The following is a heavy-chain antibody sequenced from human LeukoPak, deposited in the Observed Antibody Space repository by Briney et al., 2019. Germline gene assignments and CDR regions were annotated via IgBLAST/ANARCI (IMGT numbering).Heavy chain of an antibody. CDR2: ISSLSGTI. V-gene: IGHV3-48*01. CDR3: ARGGYDILTGYIDY. Sequence: GRSLRLSCAASGFSFTNYAIHWVRQAPGEGLEWVSYISSLSGTIYYADSVKGRFTISRDNAKNSLYLQMDSLRAEDTAVYYCARGGYDILTGYIDYWGQGTLVTVSS. D-gene: IGHD3-9*01. CDR1: GFSFTNYA. J-gene: IGHJ4*02.